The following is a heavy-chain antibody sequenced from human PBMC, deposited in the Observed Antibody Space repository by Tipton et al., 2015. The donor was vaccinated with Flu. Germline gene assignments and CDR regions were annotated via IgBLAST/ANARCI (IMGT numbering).Heavy chain of an antibody. CDR2: INHSGGT. V-gene: IGHV4-34*01. Sequence: TLSLTCAVVGGSFSGFYGSWIRQPPGRGLEWIGEINHSGGTNYNPSLKSRVTISVDTSKNQFSLKLTSVTAADRAVYYCAKSALGYHFSGTRGTWFDPWGQGTLVTVSS. CDR3: AKSALGYHFSGTRGTWFDP. D-gene: IGHD3-3*01. J-gene: IGHJ5*02. CDR1: GGSFSGFY.